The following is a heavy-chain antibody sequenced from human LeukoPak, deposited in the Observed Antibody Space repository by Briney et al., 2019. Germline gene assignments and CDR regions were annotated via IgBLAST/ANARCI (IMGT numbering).Heavy chain of an antibody. CDR3: ATSFCGDAVS. V-gene: IGHV3-74*01. J-gene: IGHJ5*02. D-gene: IGHD2-21*01. Sequence: GGSLRLSCAASGFILSDYWMHWVRHVPGRGLVWVSRINNDGSSATYADSVKGRFTIARHNAKNTVYFQMNSLRAEDTAVYFCATSFCGDAVSWGQRALVTASS. CDR2: INNDGSSA. CDR1: GFILSDYW.